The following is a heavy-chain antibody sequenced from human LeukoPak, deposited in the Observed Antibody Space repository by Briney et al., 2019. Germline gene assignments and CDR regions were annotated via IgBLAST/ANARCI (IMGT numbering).Heavy chain of an antibody. Sequence: SETLSLACAVYGGSFSRYYWSWIRQSPGKGLEWIAEIDHRGDTNYNPSVKSRVTISVDTSKNQFSLKMRSLSAADTALYYCARGATISETGYFDFWGQGTLVTVSS. CDR1: GGSFSRYY. CDR2: IDHRGDT. V-gene: IGHV4-34*01. CDR3: ARGATISETGYFDF. D-gene: IGHD5-24*01. J-gene: IGHJ4*03.